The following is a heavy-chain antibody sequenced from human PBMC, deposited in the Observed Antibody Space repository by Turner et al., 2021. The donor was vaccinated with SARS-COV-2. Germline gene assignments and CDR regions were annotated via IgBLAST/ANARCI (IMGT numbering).Heavy chain of an antibody. Sequence: QLHLQESGPGLCTSSETLSLTCTVSGGSISSSSYYWGWIRQPPGKGLEWIGSIYYSGSTYYNPSLKSRVTISVDTSKNQFSLKLSSVTAADTAVYYCARLRPTQNFDYWGQGTLVPVSS. V-gene: IGHV4-39*01. CDR1: GGSISSSSYY. CDR2: IYYSGST. D-gene: IGHD1-1*01. J-gene: IGHJ4*02. CDR3: ARLRPTQNFDY.